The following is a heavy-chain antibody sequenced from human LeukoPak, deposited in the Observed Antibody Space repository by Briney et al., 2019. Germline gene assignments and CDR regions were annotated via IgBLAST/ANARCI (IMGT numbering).Heavy chain of an antibody. CDR3: AKEMREGYSYGPGGFDY. J-gene: IGHJ4*02. D-gene: IGHD5-18*01. CDR2: MSWSSGSI. V-gene: IGHV3-9*03. CDR1: GFTFDDYD. Sequence: GRSLTLSCAVSGFTFDDYDTHWLRQAPGKGLEWLSDMSWSSGSIVYADSEKRGFNISRDNAKNSLYLQMNSLRAEDMALYYCAKEMREGYSYGPGGFDYWGQGTLVTVSS.